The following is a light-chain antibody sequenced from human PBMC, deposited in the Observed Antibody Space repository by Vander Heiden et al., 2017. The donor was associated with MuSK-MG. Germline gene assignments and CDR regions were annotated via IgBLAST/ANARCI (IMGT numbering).Light chain of an antibody. J-gene: IGKJ2*01. CDR2: AAS. CDR1: QSIRSY. V-gene: IGKV1-39*01. Sequence: IQITHAPSSLSPSLLYRVTVACRASQSIRSYLNWYQQKPGKAPTLLIYAASSLQSGVPSRFSGSGNGTDFTLTISRPQPEDFATYYCQQRNSTPDTFGQGTKMETK. CDR3: QQRNSTPDT.